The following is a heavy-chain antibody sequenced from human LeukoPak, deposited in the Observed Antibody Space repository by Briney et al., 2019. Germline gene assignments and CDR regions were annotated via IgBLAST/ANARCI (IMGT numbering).Heavy chain of an antibody. J-gene: IGHJ3*02. Sequence: SEPLSLTCTVSGGSISGYFWSWVRQPPGKGVECVAYILYSGSTTYNPAPKSGGTTSVGTSKNQFSLMLTSVTAADTAVYCCERTRGYGGKSPRAFDIWGQGTMVTVSS. CDR3: ERTRGYGGKSPRAFDI. D-gene: IGHD4-23*01. CDR1: GGSISGYF. CDR2: ILYSGST. V-gene: IGHV4-59*01.